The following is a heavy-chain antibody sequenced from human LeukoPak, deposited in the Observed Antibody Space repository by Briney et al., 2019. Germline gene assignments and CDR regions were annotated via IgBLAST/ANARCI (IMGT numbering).Heavy chain of an antibody. CDR1: GFTVSSNY. CDR2: IYSGGST. Sequence: GGSLRLSCAASGFTVSSNYMNWVRQPPGKGLEWVSVIYSGGSTYYADSVKGRFTISRDNSKNTLYLQMNSLRAEDTAVYCCAGSIAAADDYWGQGTLVTVSS. CDR3: AGSIAAADDY. V-gene: IGHV3-53*01. D-gene: IGHD6-13*01. J-gene: IGHJ4*02.